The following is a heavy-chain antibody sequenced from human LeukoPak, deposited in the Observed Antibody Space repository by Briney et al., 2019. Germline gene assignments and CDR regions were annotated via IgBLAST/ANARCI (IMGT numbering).Heavy chain of an antibody. D-gene: IGHD1-14*01. CDR2: LSYDGTNK. J-gene: IGHJ4*02. Sequence: GRSLRLSCAASGFTFSAYDMHWVRQAPGKGLDWVAVLSYDGTNKYYADSVKGRFTISRDNSKNTLYLQMDGLRTEDTAVYYCAKAATSVAPRGHFENWGQGTLLTVSS. CDR1: GFTFSAYD. CDR3: AKAATSVAPRGHFEN. V-gene: IGHV3-30*18.